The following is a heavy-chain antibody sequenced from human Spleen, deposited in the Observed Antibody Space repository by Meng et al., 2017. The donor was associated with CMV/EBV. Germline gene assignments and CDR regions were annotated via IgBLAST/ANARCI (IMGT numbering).Heavy chain of an antibody. Sequence: GGSLRLSCAASGFTFSSYAMHWVRQAPGKGLEWVAVISYDGSNKYYADSVKGRFTISRDNSKNTLYLQMNSLRAEDTAVYYCANIAAAGYRPFSIDYWGQGTLVTVSS. CDR2: ISYDGSNK. V-gene: IGHV3-30-3*01. J-gene: IGHJ4*02. D-gene: IGHD6-13*01. CDR3: ANIAAAGYRPFSIDY. CDR1: GFTFSSYA.